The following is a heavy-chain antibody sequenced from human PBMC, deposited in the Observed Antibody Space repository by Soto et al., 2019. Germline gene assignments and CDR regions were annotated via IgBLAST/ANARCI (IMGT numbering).Heavy chain of an antibody. CDR2: IYHSGST. D-gene: IGHD3-10*01. CDR3: ARDAITVVRGVIKNWFDP. CDR1: GGSISSSNW. J-gene: IGHJ5*02. Sequence: SETLSLTCAVSGGSISSSNWWSWVRQPPGKGLEWIGEIYHSGSTNYNPSLKSRVTISVDKSKNQFSLKLSSVTAADTAVYYCARDAITVVRGVIKNWFDPWGQGTLVTVSS. V-gene: IGHV4-4*02.